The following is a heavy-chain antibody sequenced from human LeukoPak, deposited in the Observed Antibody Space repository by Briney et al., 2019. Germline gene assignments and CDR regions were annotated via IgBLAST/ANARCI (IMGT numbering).Heavy chain of an antibody. J-gene: IGHJ4*02. CDR1: GGSISNFY. CDR2: IYSSGST. V-gene: IGHV4-4*07. D-gene: IGHD6-13*01. CDR3: ARETTGAGTARPFDY. Sequence: SESLSLTCTVSGGSISNFYWSWIRQPAGKTLEWIGRIYSSGSTNYNPSLKSRVTMSLDTSKNQFSQKLSSVTAADTAVYFCARETTGAGTARPFDYWGQGTLVTVSS.